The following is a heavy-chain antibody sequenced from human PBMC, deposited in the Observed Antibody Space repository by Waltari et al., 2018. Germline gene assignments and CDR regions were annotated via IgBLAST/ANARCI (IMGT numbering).Heavy chain of an antibody. Sequence: QVQLRQWGAGLLKPSETLSLTCAVYGGSLSNYYWNWIRQPPGKGLEWIGEISHSGATNYNPSLKSPVTISMDMSKNHFSLKLSSVTAADTAIYYCARGPGWTIAARPFDQWGQGTLVTVSS. CDR1: GGSLSNYY. D-gene: IGHD6-6*01. CDR2: ISHSGAT. CDR3: ARGPGWTIAARPFDQ. J-gene: IGHJ4*02. V-gene: IGHV4-34*02.